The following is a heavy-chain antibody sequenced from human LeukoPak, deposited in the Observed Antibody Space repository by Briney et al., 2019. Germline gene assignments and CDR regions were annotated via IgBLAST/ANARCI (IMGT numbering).Heavy chain of an antibody. CDR2: IWYDGSNK. D-gene: IGHD2-21*01. Sequence: PGRSLRLSCAASGFTFSRNGMHWVRQAPGKGLEWVGVIWYDGSNKYYADSVRGRFTISRDNSKSTMFLQMNSLRVEDTAVYYCAKGIATGAIGHIDGRGKGATVTGPS. CDR3: AKGIATGAIGHIDG. J-gene: IGHJ6*03. V-gene: IGHV3-33*06. CDR1: GFTFSRNG.